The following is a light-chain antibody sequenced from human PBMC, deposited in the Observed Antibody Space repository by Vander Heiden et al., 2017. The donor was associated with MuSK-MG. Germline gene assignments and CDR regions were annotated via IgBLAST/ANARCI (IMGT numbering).Light chain of an antibody. CDR2: DAS. V-gene: IGKV1-33*01. Sequence: DIQMTQSPSSLSASVGDRVTITCQASQDISNYLNWHQQKPGKAPKLLIYDASNLETGVPSRFSGSGSGTDFTFTISSLHPEDFATYYCQQYDNLPWTFGQGTKVEIK. CDR3: QQYDNLPWT. CDR1: QDISNY. J-gene: IGKJ1*01.